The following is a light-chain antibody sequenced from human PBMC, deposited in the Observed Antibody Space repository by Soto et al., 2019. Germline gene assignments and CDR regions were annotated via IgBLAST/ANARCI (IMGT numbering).Light chain of an antibody. CDR1: SSDVGTYNL. CDR2: EVN. Sequence: QSALTQPASVSGSPGQSITISCTGTSSDVGTYNLVSWYQQHPGTVPKLLISEVNNRPSGVSNRFSGSKSGNTASLTISGLLAADEADYYCCIYIGNDAWVFGGGTKVTVL. J-gene: IGLJ3*02. V-gene: IGLV2-23*02. CDR3: CIYIGNDAWV.